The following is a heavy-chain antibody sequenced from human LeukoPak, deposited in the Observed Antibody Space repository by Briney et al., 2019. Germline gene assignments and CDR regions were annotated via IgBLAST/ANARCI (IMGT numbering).Heavy chain of an antibody. CDR3: ASQGYCTNGVCHFDY. V-gene: IGHV5-51*01. D-gene: IGHD2-8*01. CDR1: GYSFTSYW. Sequence: PGESLKISCKGSGYSFTSYWIGWVRQMPGKGLEWMGIIYPGDSDTRYSPSFQGQVTISADKSISTAYLQWSSLKASDTAMYYCASQGYCTNGVCHFDYWGQGTLVTVSS. J-gene: IGHJ4*02. CDR2: IYPGDSDT.